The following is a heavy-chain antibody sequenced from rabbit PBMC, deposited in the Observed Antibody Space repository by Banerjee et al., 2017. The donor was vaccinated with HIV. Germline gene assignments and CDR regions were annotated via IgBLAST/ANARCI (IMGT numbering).Heavy chain of an antibody. V-gene: IGHV1S47*01. CDR2: IDPVFRST. CDR3: ARGVGYAGYGPIRYFKL. J-gene: IGHJ4*01. Sequence: QEQLVESGGGLVQPGGSLKLSCKASGFDFSSYGVSWVRQAPGKGLEWIGYIDPVFRSTYYASWVNGRFTISSHNAQNTLYLQLNSLTAADTATHFCARGVGYAGYGPIRYFKLWGPGTLVTVS. CDR1: GFDFSSYG. D-gene: IGHD7-1*01.